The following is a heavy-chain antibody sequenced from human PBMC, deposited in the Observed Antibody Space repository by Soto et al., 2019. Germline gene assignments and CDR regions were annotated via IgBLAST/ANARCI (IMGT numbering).Heavy chain of an antibody. Sequence: GGSKRLSCAASGFTFSSHWMTWVRQAPGKGLEWVANIKQDGSEEYYVDSVKGRFTISRDNAKNSLYLQMNSLRAEDTSVYYCERGGGSSSWYWYYWGQGALVTVSS. CDR3: ERGGGSSSWYWYY. CDR2: IKQDGSEE. V-gene: IGHV3-7*01. CDR1: GFTFSSHW. J-gene: IGHJ4*02. D-gene: IGHD6-13*01.